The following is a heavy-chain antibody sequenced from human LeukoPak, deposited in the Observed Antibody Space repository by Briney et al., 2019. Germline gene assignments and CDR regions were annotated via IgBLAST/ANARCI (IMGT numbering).Heavy chain of an antibody. V-gene: IGHV4-4*07. D-gene: IGHD5-24*01. CDR2: IYTTAST. Sequence: SETLSLICSVSGGSISTHYWSWIRQPAGKGLEWIGRIYTTASTNYNPSLKSRVTMSIDTSKNQFSLKLSSVTAADTAVYYCAREVEMATQFDYWGQGTLVTVSS. CDR3: AREVEMATQFDY. CDR1: GGSISTHY. J-gene: IGHJ4*02.